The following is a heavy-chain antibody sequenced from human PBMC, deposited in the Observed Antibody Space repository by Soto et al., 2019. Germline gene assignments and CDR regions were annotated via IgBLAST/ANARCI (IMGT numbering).Heavy chain of an antibody. V-gene: IGHV4-30-4*01. CDR1: GGSISSGDYY. J-gene: IGHJ4*02. Sequence: SETLSLTCTVSGGSISSGDYYWSWIRQPPGKGLEWIGYIYYSGSTYYNPSLKSRVTISVDTSKNQFSLKLSSVTAADTAVYYCGREGRSSSSWYGPHWGQGTLVT. CDR3: GREGRSSSSWYGPH. D-gene: IGHD6-13*01. CDR2: IYYSGST.